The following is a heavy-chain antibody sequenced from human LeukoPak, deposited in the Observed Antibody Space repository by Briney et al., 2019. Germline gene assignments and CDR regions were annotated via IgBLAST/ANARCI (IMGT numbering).Heavy chain of an antibody. CDR1: GYTLTELS. Sequence: GASVKVSCKVSGYTLTELSMHWVRQAPGKGLEWMGGFDPEDGETIYAQKFQGRVTMTEDTSTDTAYMALSSLRSEDTAVYYCATDGNGRRYAFDISGQGTMVTVSS. J-gene: IGHJ3*02. V-gene: IGHV1-24*01. CDR3: ATDGNGRRYAFDI. CDR2: FDPEDGET. D-gene: IGHD1-26*01.